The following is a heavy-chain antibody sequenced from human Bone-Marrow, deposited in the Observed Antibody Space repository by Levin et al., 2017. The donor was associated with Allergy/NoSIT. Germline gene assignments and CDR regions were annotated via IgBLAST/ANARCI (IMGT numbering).Heavy chain of an antibody. CDR2: IKSKTNGGTT. D-gene: IGHD6-19*01. V-gene: IGHV3-15*01. CDR3: TSDYSRGWYAVKFDY. CDR1: GFSFNDAW. J-gene: IGHJ4*02. Sequence: KAGGSLRLSCAASGFSFNDAWMSWVRQVPGKGLEWVGRIKSKTNGGTTDYAAPVKGRFTISRDDSKDTVYLQMNSLKTEDTAVYYCTSDYSRGWYAVKFDYWGQGTQVTVSS.